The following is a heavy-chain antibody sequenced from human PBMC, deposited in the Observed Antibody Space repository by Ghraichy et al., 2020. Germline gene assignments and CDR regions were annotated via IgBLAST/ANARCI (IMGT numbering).Heavy chain of an antibody. D-gene: IGHD5-18*01. CDR3: ARLFNTAMATDIDY. CDR2: IYYSGST. Sequence: SETLSLTCTVSGGSISSSSYYWGWIRQPPGKGLEWIGSIYYSGSTYYNPSLKSRVTISVDTSKNQFSLKLSSVTAADTAVYYCARLFNTAMATDIDYWGQGTLVTVSS. CDR1: GGSISSSSYY. V-gene: IGHV4-39*01. J-gene: IGHJ4*02.